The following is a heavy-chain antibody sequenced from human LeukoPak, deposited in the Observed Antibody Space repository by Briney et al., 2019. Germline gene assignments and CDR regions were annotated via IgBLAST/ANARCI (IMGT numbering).Heavy chain of an antibody. CDR1: GFTFNNYI. J-gene: IGHJ6*02. CDR3: AKDSTVSGSYYGLDI. CDR2: ISGSGSTT. D-gene: IGHD5-12*01. V-gene: IGHV3-23*01. Sequence: GGSLRLSCVASGFTFNNYIVTGVRQAPGKGLEWVSSISGSGSTTYFADSVKGRFTISRDNSKNTMYLQMSSLRAEDTAIYYCAKDSTVSGSYYGLDIWGQGTTVTVSS.